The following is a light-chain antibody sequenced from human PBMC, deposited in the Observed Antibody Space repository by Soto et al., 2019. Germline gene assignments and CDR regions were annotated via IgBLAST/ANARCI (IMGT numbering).Light chain of an antibody. CDR1: SSDFGNYNL. CDR2: EVN. J-gene: IGLJ1*01. V-gene: IGLV2-23*02. CDR3: CSFTSSNNHV. Sequence: QSVLTQPASVSGSPGQSITISCTGTSSDFGNYNLVSWYQQHPGKVPKLILFEVNKRPSGVSGRFSGSKSGNTASLTISGLQAEDEADYYCCSFTSSNNHVFGNGTKVTV.